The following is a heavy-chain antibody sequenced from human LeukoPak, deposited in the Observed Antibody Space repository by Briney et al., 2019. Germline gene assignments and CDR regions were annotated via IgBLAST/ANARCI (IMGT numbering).Heavy chain of an antibody. CDR1: GFTFSSYG. CDR3: AKGSLVWWLPPPDYFDY. J-gene: IGHJ4*02. CDR2: IWYDGSNK. D-gene: IGHD5-12*01. Sequence: PGGSLRLSCAASGFTFSSYGMHWVRQAPGKGLEWVAVIWYDGSNKYYADSVKGRFTISRDNSKNTLYLQMNSLRAEETAVYYCAKGSLVWWLPPPDYFDYWGQGTLVTVSS. V-gene: IGHV3-33*06.